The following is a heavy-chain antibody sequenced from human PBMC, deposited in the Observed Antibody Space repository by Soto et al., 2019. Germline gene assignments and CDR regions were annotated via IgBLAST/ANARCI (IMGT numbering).Heavy chain of an antibody. J-gene: IGHJ6*02. CDR3: ARGHSGSYRTGEGYYYGMDV. CDR1: GGSISSYY. CDR2: IYYSGST. V-gene: IGHV4-59*01. Sequence: QVQLQESGPGLVKPSETLSLTCTVSGGSISSYYWSWIRQPSGKGLEWIGYIYYSGSTNYNPSLKSRVTISVDTSKNKFSLKLSSVTAADTAVYYCARGHSGSYRTGEGYYYGMDVWGQGTTVTVSS. D-gene: IGHD1-26*01.